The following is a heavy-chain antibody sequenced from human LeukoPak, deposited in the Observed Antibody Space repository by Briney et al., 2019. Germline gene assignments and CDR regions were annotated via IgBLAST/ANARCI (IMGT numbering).Heavy chain of an antibody. J-gene: IGHJ6*03. V-gene: IGHV3-30*01. Sequence: PGGSLRLSCAASGFTFSSYAMHWVRQAPGKGLEWVAVISYGGSNTDYADSVKGRFTISRDNPRSTLDLEVNSVRPEDTAVYYCARAYGYCAGTSCYNDYYYMDVWGKGATVTVSS. D-gene: IGHD2-2*02. CDR3: ARAYGYCAGTSCYNDYYYMDV. CDR1: GFTFSSYA. CDR2: ISYGGSNT.